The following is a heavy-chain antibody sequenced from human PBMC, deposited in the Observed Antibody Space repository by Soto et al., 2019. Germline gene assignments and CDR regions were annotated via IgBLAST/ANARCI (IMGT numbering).Heavy chain of an antibody. Sequence: SETLSLTYSVSNGSISGFYWTWIRQPPGKILEWIGYIHYSGRTDYNPSLTSRATMSVDTSKNQFSLNLKSITAADTAVYYCVRVGVGIGNHFDSWGRGTLVTVSS. CDR2: IHYSGRT. J-gene: IGHJ4*02. V-gene: IGHV4-59*12. CDR1: NGSISGFY. D-gene: IGHD1-26*01. CDR3: VRVGVGIGNHFDS.